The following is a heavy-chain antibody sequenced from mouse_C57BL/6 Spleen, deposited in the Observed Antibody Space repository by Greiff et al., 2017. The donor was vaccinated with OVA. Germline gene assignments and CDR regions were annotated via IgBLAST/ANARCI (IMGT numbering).Heavy chain of an antibody. CDR3: ARQDGNSYYFDY. Sequence: EVKLMESGGDLVKPGGSLKLSCAASGFTFCSYGMSWVRPTPDKRLEWVATISSGGSYTYYPASVKGRFTISRDNAKNTLYLQMSSLKSEDTAMYYCARQDGNSYYFDYWGQGTTLTVSS. J-gene: IGHJ2*01. D-gene: IGHD2-1*01. CDR1: GFTFCSYG. V-gene: IGHV5-6*01. CDR2: ISSGGSYT.